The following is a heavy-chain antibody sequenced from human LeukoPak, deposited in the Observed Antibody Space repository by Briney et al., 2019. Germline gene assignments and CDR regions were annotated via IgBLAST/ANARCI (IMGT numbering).Heavy chain of an antibody. V-gene: IGHV3-9*01. CDR3: AKTSWEAGLCFDY. Sequence: PGRSLRLSCAASGFTFDDYAMHWVRQAPGKGLEWVSGISWNSGSIGYADSVKGRFTISRDNSKNTLYLQMNSLRAEDTAVYYCAKTSWEAGLCFDYWGQGTLVTVSS. CDR2: ISWNSGSI. J-gene: IGHJ4*02. D-gene: IGHD1-14*01. CDR1: GFTFDDYA.